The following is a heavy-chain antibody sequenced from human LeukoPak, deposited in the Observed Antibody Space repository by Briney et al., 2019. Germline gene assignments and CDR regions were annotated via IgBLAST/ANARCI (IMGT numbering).Heavy chain of an antibody. D-gene: IGHD2-15*01. V-gene: IGHV3-7*04. CDR2: IKADGSEE. J-gene: IGHJ4*02. Sequence: GSLRLSCAASGFPFSNRRMSWVRQAPGKGLDWVANIKADGSEEYYVDSVKGRFTVSRDNAKNSLYLQTNSLRAEDTGLYYCARYCGGGSCLDYWGRGTLVTVSS. CDR1: GFPFSNRR. CDR3: ARYCGGGSCLDY.